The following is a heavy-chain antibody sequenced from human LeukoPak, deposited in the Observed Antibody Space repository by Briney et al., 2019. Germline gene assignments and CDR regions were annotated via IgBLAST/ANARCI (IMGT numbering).Heavy chain of an antibody. CDR3: ARCLKQQLVSYYYYMDV. J-gene: IGHJ6*03. CDR1: GGTFSSYA. V-gene: IGHV1-69*06. CDR2: IIPIFGTA. Sequence: GASVKVSCKASGGTFSSYAISWVRQAPGQGLEWMGGIIPIFGTANYAQKFQGRVTITADKSTSTAYMELSSLRSEDTAVYYCARCLKQQLVSYYYYMDVWGKGTTVTVSS. D-gene: IGHD6-13*01.